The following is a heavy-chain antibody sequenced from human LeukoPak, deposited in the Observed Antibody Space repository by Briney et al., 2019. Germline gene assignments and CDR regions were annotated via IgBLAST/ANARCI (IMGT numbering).Heavy chain of an antibody. CDR2: INWNGGST. CDR3: ARAHYYGSGSYIRTANWFDP. Sequence: GGSLRLSCAASGFTFDDYGMSWVRQAPGKGLEWVSGINWNGGSTGYADSVKGRFTISRDNAKNSLYLQMNSLRAEDTALYYCARAHYYGSGSYIRTANWFDPWGQGTLVTVSS. CDR1: GFTFDDYG. V-gene: IGHV3-20*04. D-gene: IGHD3-10*01. J-gene: IGHJ5*02.